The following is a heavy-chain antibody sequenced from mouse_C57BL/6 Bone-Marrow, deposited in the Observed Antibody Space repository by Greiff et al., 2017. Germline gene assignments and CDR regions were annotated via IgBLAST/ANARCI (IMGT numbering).Heavy chain of an antibody. J-gene: IGHJ1*03. CDR3: AKGSRYWYFGG. CDR2: IWRGGST. D-gene: IGHD1-1*01. CDR1: GFSLTSYG. V-gene: IGHV2-5*01. Sequence: QVQLKESGPGLVQPSQSLSITCTVSGFSLTSYGVHWVRQSPGKGLEWLGVIWRGGSTDYNAAFMSRLSITNDNSNSHVFFKLNSLQADDTAIYYCAKGSRYWYFGGWGTGTTVTVAS.